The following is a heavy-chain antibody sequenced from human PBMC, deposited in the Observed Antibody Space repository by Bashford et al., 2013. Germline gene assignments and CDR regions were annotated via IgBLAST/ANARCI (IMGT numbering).Heavy chain of an antibody. J-gene: IGHJ6*01. Sequence: SETLSLTCTLSGDFTSGYYWTWIRQPPGKTLEWIGYIFYSGAANYNPSLKSRVTISMDTSKKQVSXTLSSVTAADHGRLYCATWRRSSGYYYYYGMGRLGAKGTTGHRLL. CDR1: GDFTSGYY. CDR3: ATWRRSSGYYYYYGMGR. V-gene: IGHV4-59*08. D-gene: IGHD6-6*01. CDR2: IFYSGAA.